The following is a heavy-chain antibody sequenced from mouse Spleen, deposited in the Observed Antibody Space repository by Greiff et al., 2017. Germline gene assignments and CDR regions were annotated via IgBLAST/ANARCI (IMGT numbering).Heavy chain of an antibody. D-gene: IGHD1-1*01. CDR2: IYPRSGNT. Sequence: VKVVESGAELARPGASVKLSCKASGYTFTSYGISWVKQRTGQGLEWIGEIYPRSGNTYYNEKFKGKATLTADKSSSTAYMELRSLTSEDSAVYFCASHYYDGSYGAMDYWGQGTSVTVSS. CDR1: GYTFTSYG. CDR3: ASHYYDGSYGAMDY. V-gene: IGHV1-81*01. J-gene: IGHJ4*01.